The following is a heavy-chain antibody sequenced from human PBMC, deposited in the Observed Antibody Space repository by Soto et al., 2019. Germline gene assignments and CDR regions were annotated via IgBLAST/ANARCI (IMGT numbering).Heavy chain of an antibody. J-gene: IGHJ5*02. CDR3: ARSGYSSSSNWFDP. CDR1: GYTFTGYY. V-gene: IGHV1-2*04. D-gene: IGHD6-13*01. Sequence: GASVKVSCKASGYTFTGYYMHWVRQAPGQGLEWMGWINPNSGGTNYAQKFQGWVTMTRDTSISTAYMELSRLRSDDTAVYYCARSGYSSSSNWFDPWGQGTLVTVSS. CDR2: INPNSGGT.